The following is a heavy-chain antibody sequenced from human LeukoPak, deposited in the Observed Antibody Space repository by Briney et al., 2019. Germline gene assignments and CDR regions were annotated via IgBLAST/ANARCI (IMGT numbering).Heavy chain of an antibody. CDR1: GDSISNSGWS. Sequence: SETLSLTCIVSGDSISNSGWSWGWIRQPPGKGLEWLGTMPYDENVADKGTPSYNPSLRSRVTISADTSKNQLSLKVNSVTAADTASYYCARLTLTGVGGRGWFDSWGQGTLVIVSS. D-gene: IGHD3-3*01. V-gene: IGHV4-39*01. CDR2: MPYDENVADKGTP. J-gene: IGHJ5*01. CDR3: ARLTLTGVGGRGWFDS.